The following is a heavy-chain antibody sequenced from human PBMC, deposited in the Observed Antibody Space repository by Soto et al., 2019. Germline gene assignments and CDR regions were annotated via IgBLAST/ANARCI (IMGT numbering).Heavy chain of an antibody. CDR2: IIPIFGTA. CDR1: GGTFSSYA. CDR3: ATQRGGYDSSGYYFDY. V-gene: IGHV1-69*12. J-gene: IGHJ4*02. Sequence: QVQLVQSGAEVKKPGSSVKVSCKASGGTFSSYAISWVRQSPGQGLEWMGGIIPIFGTANYAQKFQGRVTIDADESTSTAYMELSSRRSEDTAVYYCATQRGGYDSSGYYFDYWGQGTLVTVSS. D-gene: IGHD3-22*01.